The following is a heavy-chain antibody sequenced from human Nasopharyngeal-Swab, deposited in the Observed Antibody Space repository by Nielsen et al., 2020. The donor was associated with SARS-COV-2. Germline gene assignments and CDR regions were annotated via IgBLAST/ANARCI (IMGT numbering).Heavy chain of an antibody. V-gene: IGHV1-46*01. CDR3: AREPTQDLYGDNSHFDY. D-gene: IGHD4-23*01. J-gene: IGHJ4*02. Sequence: ASVKVSCKASGYTFTSYYMHWVRQAPGQGLEWMGIINPSGGSTSYAQKFQGRVTMTRDTSTSTVYMELSSLRSEDTAVYYCAREPTQDLYGDNSHFDYWGQGTLVTVSS. CDR2: INPSGGST. CDR1: GYTFTSYY.